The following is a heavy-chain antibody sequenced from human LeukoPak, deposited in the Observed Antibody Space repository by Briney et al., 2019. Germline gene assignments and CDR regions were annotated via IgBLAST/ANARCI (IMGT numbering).Heavy chain of an antibody. D-gene: IGHD3-22*01. CDR3: AKGSYYDSSGSFYFDY. CDR2: ISGSGGST. V-gene: IGHV3-23*01. J-gene: IGHJ4*02. Sequence: GGSLRLSCAASGFTFSSYAMSWVRQTPGKGLEWVSAISGSGGSTYYADSVKGRFTISRDISKNTLYVQVNSLGTEDTAAYYCAKGSYYDSSGSFYFDYWGQGTLVTVSS. CDR1: GFTFSSYA.